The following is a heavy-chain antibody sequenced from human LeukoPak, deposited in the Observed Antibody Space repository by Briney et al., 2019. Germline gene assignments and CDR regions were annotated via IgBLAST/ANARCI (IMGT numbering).Heavy chain of an antibody. D-gene: IGHD4-11*01. CDR3: ATETENSNYDAFDI. Sequence: GGSLRLSCAASGFSFSDHYMSWIRQAPGKGLEWVSYISSSRSFTNYADSVKGRFTISRDTAKNSLYLQMNSLRAEDTAVYYCATETENSNYDAFDIWGQGTMVTVSS. CDR1: GFSFSDHY. CDR2: ISSSRSFT. V-gene: IGHV3-11*06. J-gene: IGHJ3*02.